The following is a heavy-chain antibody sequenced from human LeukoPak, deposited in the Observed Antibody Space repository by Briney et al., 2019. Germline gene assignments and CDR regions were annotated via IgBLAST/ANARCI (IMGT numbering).Heavy chain of an antibody. CDR1: GYIFNTYW. V-gene: IGHV5-51*01. Sequence: GESLKISCKGSGYIFNTYWVGWVRQMPGKGLEWMGIIYPGDSDTRYSPSFQGQVTISADKSISTAYLQWSSLKASDTAMYYCARVVQLERWGGDAFDIWGQGTMVTVSS. CDR2: IYPGDSDT. D-gene: IGHD1-1*01. CDR3: ARVVQLERWGGDAFDI. J-gene: IGHJ3*02.